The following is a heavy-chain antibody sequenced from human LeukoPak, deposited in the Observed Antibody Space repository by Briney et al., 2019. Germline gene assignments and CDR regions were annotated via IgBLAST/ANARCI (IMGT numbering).Heavy chain of an antibody. Sequence: PGRSLRLSCTASGFTFGDYAMSWVRQAPGKGLEWVGFIRSKAYGGTTEYAASVKGRFTISRDDSKGIAYLQMNSLKTEDTAVYYCTRDFCSSTSCYYYYYYMDVWGKGTTVTVSS. J-gene: IGHJ6*03. CDR3: TRDFCSSTSCYYYYYYMDV. D-gene: IGHD2-2*01. V-gene: IGHV3-49*04. CDR2: IRSKAYGGTT. CDR1: GFTFGDYA.